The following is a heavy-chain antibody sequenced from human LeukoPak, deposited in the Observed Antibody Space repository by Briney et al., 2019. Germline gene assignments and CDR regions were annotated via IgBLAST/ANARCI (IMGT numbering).Heavy chain of an antibody. CDR2: IFYTGKT. Sequence: PSETLSLTCTVSGGSVYTSDYHWGWVRQPPGKGPEWIGDIFYTGKTNYNPSLKSRVSISIDTSKNQFSLKLTSVTAADTAVYYCARVFDSWGQGTLVTVSS. CDR3: ARVFDS. V-gene: IGHV4-39*07. J-gene: IGHJ4*02. CDR1: GGSVYTSDYH.